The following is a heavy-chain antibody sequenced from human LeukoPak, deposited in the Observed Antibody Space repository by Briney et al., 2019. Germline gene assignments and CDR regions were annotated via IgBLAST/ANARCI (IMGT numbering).Heavy chain of an antibody. J-gene: IGHJ3*02. V-gene: IGHV3-30-3*01. CDR1: GFTFSSYA. CDR3: ARESKSSGPSAFDI. Sequence: GGSLRLSCAASGFTFSSYAMHWVRQAPGKGLEWVAVISYDGSNKYYADSVKGRFTISRDNSKNTLYLQMNSLRAEDTAVYYCARESKSSGPSAFDIWGQGTMVTVSS. D-gene: IGHD6-19*01. CDR2: ISYDGSNK.